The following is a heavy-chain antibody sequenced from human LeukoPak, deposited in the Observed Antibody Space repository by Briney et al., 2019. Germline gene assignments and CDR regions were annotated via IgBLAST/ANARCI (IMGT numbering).Heavy chain of an antibody. J-gene: IGHJ4*02. Sequence: SETLSLTCTVSGGSISSGSYYWSWMRQPAGKGLEWIGRIYTSGSTNYNPSLKSRVTISVDTSKNQFSLKLSSVTAADTAVYYCARDVGGVDYWGQGTLVTVSS. CDR3: ARDVGGVDY. V-gene: IGHV4-61*02. D-gene: IGHD3-10*01. CDR1: GGSISSGSYY. CDR2: IYTSGST.